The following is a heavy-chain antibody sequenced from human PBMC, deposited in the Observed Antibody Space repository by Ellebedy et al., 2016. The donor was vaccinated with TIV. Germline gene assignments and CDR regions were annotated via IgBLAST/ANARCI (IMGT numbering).Heavy chain of an antibody. CDR3: ARENYVYNSYYFDY. D-gene: IGHD5-12*01. CDR2: ITGNGAAT. J-gene: IGHJ4*02. V-gene: IGHV3-20*04. Sequence: GESLKISCVVSGFTFDDYGMSWVRQGEGKGLEYVSGITGNGAATGYADSVKGRFTISRDNARNSLYLQLNSLRPEDTALYFCARENYVYNSYYFDYWGPGTLVTVAS. CDR1: GFTFDDYG.